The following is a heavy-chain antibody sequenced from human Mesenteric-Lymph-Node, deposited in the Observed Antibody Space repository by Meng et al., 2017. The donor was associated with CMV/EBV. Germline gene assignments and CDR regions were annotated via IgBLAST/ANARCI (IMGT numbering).Heavy chain of an antibody. CDR3: ARSSIAAEGLDY. CDR2: IYYTGTT. Sequence: CSVSGGSVSSGSYYWSWIRQPPGKGLEWIAYIYYTGTTTHNPSLKSRVPMSVDTSKNQFSLKLSSVTAADTAVYYCARSSIAAEGLDYWGQGALVTVSS. CDR1: GGSVSSGSYY. V-gene: IGHV4-61*01. J-gene: IGHJ4*02. D-gene: IGHD6-13*01.